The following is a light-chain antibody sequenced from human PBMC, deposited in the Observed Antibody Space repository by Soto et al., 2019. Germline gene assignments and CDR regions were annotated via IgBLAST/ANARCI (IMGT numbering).Light chain of an antibody. CDR1: SSNIGAEYG. CDR3: QSYDDSLGGFYV. V-gene: IGLV1-40*01. CDR2: GVN. Sequence: QSVLTQPPSLSGAPGQRVTISCTGSSSNIGAEYGMRWYQHLPGTAPKLLIYGVNSRPSGVPDRFSGSKSGSSASLAIAGLQAEDEADSYCQSYDDSLGGFYVFGTGTKVTVL. J-gene: IGLJ1*01.